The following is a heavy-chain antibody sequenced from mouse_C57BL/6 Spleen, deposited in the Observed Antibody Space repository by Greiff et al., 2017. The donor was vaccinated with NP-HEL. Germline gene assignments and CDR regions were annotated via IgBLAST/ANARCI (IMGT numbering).Heavy chain of an antibody. D-gene: IGHD1-1*01. V-gene: IGHV5-4*03. CDR3: ASYYYGSSYWFAY. J-gene: IGHJ3*01. CDR2: ISDGGSYT. CDR1: GFTFSRYA. Sequence: EVKLMESGGGLVKPGGSLKLSCAASGFTFSRYAMSWVRQPPEKRLAWVATISDGGSYTYYPDNVKGRFTISRDNAKNNLYLQMSHLKSEDTAMYYCASYYYGSSYWFAYWGQGTLVTVSA.